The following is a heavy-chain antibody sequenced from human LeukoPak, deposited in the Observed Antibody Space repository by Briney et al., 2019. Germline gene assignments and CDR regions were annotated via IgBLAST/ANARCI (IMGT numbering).Heavy chain of an antibody. V-gene: IGHV3-30-3*01. CDR3: AKEGEPSAYYYYYMDV. D-gene: IGHD1-14*01. CDR2: ISYDGNYK. Sequence: GGSLRLSCAASGFTFSSYSMHWVRQAPGKGLEWVAVISYDGNYKNYADSVRGRFTISRDNSRNTLYLQMNSLRAEDTAVYYCAKEGEPSAYYYYYMDVWGKGTTVTVSS. J-gene: IGHJ6*03. CDR1: GFTFSSYS.